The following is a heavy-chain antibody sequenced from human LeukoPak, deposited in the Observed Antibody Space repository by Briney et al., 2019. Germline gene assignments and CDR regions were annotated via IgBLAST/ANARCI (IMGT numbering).Heavy chain of an antibody. D-gene: IGHD6-13*01. CDR3: ARDGVIAAAGLSLFDY. V-gene: IGHV4-39*07. CDR1: GGSISSGGYS. CDR2: IYYSGST. Sequence: SETLSLTCAVSGGSISSGGYSWSWIRQPPGKGLEWIGSIYYSGSTYYNPSLKSRVTISVDTSKNQFSLKLSSVTAADTAVYYCARDGVIAAAGLSLFDYWGQGTLVTVSS. J-gene: IGHJ4*02.